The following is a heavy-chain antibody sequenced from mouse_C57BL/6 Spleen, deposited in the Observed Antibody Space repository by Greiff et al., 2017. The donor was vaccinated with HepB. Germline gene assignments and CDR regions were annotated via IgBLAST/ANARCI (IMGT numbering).Heavy chain of an antibody. CDR3: TRSRVGFDY. D-gene: IGHD1-1*01. CDR1: GYTFTDYE. J-gene: IGHJ2*01. Sequence: ESGAELVRPGASVTLSCKASGYTFTDYEMHWVKQTPVHGLEWIGAIDPETGGTAYNQKFKGKAILTADKSSSTAYMELRSLTSEDSAVYYCTRSRVGFDYWGQGTTLTVSS. V-gene: IGHV1-15*01. CDR2: IDPETGGT.